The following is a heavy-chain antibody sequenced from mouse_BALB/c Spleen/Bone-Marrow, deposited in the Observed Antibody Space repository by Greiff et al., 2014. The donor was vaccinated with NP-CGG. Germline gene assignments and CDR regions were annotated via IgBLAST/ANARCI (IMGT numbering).Heavy chain of an antibody. Sequence: QVQLKESGAELVRPGASVKLSCKASGYTFTSYWINWVKQRPGQGLEWIGNIYPSDSYTNYNQESKDKATLTVGKSSSTAYMQLSSPTSEDSAVYYCTRSYGSSYEYYFDYWGQGTTLTVSS. CDR2: IYPSDSYT. CDR1: GYTFTSYW. CDR3: TRSYGSSYEYYFDY. D-gene: IGHD1-1*01. V-gene: IGHV1-69*02. J-gene: IGHJ2*01.